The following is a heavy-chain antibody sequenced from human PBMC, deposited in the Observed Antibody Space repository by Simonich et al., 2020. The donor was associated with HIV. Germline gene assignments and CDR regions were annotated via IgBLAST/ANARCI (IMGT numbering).Heavy chain of an antibody. J-gene: IGHJ4*02. CDR3: ARGFYQRLYYFDY. Sequence: QVQLQQWGAGLLKPSEPLSLTCAVYGGSFSGNNWSWIRQPPGKGLEWIGEINHSGSTNYNPSLKSRVTISVDTSKNQFSLKLSSVTAADTAVYYCARGFYQRLYYFDYWGQGTLVTVSS. CDR1: GGSFSGNN. D-gene: IGHD2-2*01. V-gene: IGHV4-34*01. CDR2: INHSGST.